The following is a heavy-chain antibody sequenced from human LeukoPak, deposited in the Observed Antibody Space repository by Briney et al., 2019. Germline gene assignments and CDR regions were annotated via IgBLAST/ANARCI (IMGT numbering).Heavy chain of an antibody. D-gene: IGHD3-3*01. CDR2: IDTDGSSA. CDR3: ARDDVSGYKFYYYYYGMDV. CDR1: GFTFSDYW. Sequence: GGSLRLSCAASGFTFSDYWMHWVRQAPGKGLVWVSRIDTDGSSATYADSVKGRFTISRGNAKNTVYLQMNSLRAEDTAVYYCARDDVSGYKFYYYYYGMDVWGQGTTVTVSS. V-gene: IGHV3-74*01. J-gene: IGHJ6*02.